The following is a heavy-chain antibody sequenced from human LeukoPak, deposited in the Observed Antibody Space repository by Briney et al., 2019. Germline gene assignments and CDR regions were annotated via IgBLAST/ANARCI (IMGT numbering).Heavy chain of an antibody. CDR3: ARGADSSGYQEPDY. CDR1: GFTFSSYA. J-gene: IGHJ4*02. CDR2: ISGSGGST. D-gene: IGHD3-22*01. V-gene: IGHV3-23*01. Sequence: GGSLRLSCAASGFTFSSYAMSWVRQAPGKGLEWVSAISGSGGSTYYADSVKGRFTISRDNSKNTLYLQMNSLRAEDTAVYYCARGADSSGYQEPDYWGQGTLVTVSS.